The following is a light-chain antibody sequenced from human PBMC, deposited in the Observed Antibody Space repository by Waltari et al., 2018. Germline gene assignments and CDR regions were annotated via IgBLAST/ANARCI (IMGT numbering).Light chain of an antibody. V-gene: IGLV1-44*01. CDR1: YSNIGSNV. CDR3: ASWDDSLNGHWV. Sequence: QSVLTQPPSASGTPGQRVTISCSGSYSNIGSNVVNWYQQLPGKAPKLLIYRSDRRPSGVPVRFSGSKSGSSASLAIDGFHSEDEADYYCASWDDSLNGHWVFGGGTKVTVL. CDR2: RSD. J-gene: IGLJ3*02.